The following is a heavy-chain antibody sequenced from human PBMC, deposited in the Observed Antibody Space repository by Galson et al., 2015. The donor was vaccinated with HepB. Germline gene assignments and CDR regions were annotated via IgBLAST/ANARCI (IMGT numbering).Heavy chain of an antibody. CDR1: GFTFDDYA. CDR2: ISWNSGSI. D-gene: IGHD1-26*01. J-gene: IGHJ4*02. V-gene: IGHV3-9*01. Sequence: SLRLSCAASGFTFDDYAMHWVRQAPGKGLEWVSGISWNSGSIGYADSVKGRFTISEDNAKNSLYLQMNSLRAEDTALYYCANLPSGSYSVWGQGTLVTVSS. CDR3: ANLPSGSYSV.